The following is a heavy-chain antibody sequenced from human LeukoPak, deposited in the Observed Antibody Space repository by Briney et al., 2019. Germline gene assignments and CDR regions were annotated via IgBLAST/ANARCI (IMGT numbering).Heavy chain of an antibody. V-gene: IGHV3-21*01. J-gene: IGHJ6*02. Sequence: PGGSLRLSCAASGFTFSSYSMNWVRQAPGKGLEWVSSISSSSSYIYYADSVKGRFTISRDNAKNSLYLQMNSLRAEDTAVYYCAKPGAAGTIYYYGMDVWGQGTTVTVSS. CDR1: GFTFSSYS. CDR3: AKPGAAGTIYYYGMDV. D-gene: IGHD6-13*01. CDR2: ISSSSSYI.